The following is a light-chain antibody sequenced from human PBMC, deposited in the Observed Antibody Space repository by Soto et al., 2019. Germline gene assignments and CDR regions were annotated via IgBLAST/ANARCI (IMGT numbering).Light chain of an antibody. CDR3: LQHYSWPWT. CDR1: QSVSGY. Sequence: EIVMTQSPGTFSVFPGETVTLSCRASQSVSGYLDWFHQKPGQAPRLVLLRIFTRAIGVPARFGGSGSETEFTLTISGLQSEDSGVYYCLQHYSWPWTFGQGTKVDI. CDR2: RIF. V-gene: IGKV3-15*01. J-gene: IGKJ1*01.